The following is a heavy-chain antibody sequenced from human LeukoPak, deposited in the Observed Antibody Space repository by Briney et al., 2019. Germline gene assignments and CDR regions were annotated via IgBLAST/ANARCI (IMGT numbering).Heavy chain of an antibody. V-gene: IGHV1-2*02. CDR2: SDPNSGAT. Sequence: ASVQVSCKTSGYTFTSYYIHWLRQAPGQGFEWVGWSDPNSGATKYEHFQGRVTMTRDTSISTAYMELSGLRFDDTAVYYCARFLPQKWELPGNWFDPWGQGTLVTVSS. J-gene: IGHJ5*02. CDR3: ARFLPQKWELPGNWFDP. D-gene: IGHD1-26*01. CDR1: GYTFTSYY.